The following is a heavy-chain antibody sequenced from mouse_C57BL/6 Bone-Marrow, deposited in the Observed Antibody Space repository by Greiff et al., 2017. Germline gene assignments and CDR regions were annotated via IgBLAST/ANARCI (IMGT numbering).Heavy chain of an antibody. CDR2: IDPENGDT. V-gene: IGHV14-4*01. CDR1: GFNIKDDY. J-gene: IGHJ3*01. Sequence: VQLQQSGAELVRPGASVTLSCTASGFNIKDDYMHWVKQRPEQGLEWIGWIDPENGDTEYASKFKGTATITADTSSNTAYLQLSSLTSEDTAVYYCTTHSGPFAYWGQGTLVTVSA. CDR3: TTHSGPFAY. D-gene: IGHD3-2*02.